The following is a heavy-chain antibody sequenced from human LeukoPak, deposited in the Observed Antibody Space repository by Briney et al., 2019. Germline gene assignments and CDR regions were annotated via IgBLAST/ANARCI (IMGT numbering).Heavy chain of an antibody. CDR1: GFTFSSYW. J-gene: IGHJ4*02. CDR3: ARESAAAGTTHDY. D-gene: IGHD6-13*01. CDR2: IKQDGSEK. Sequence: GGSLRLSCAASGFTFSSYWMSWVRQAPGKGLEWVANIKQDGSEKYYVDSVKGRFTISRDNAKNSLHLQMNSLRAEDTAVYYCARESAAAGTTHDYWGQGTLVTVSS. V-gene: IGHV3-7*01.